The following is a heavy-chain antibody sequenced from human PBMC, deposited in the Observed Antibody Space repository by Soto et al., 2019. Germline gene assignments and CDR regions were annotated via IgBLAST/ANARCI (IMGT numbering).Heavy chain of an antibody. D-gene: IGHD3-10*01. CDR2: ISSSSSYI. CDR3: ARDLITMVRGVIVLRAFDI. CDR1: GFTFSSYS. V-gene: IGHV3-21*01. J-gene: IGHJ3*02. Sequence: EVQLVESGGGLVKPGGSLRLSCAASGFTFSSYSMNWVRQAPGKGLEWVSSISSSSSYIYYADSVKGRFTISRDNAKNSLYLQMNSLRAEDTAVYYCARDLITMVRGVIVLRAFDIWGQGTMVTVSS.